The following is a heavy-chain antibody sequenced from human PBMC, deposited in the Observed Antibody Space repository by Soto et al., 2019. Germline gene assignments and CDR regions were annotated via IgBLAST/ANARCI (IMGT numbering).Heavy chain of an antibody. CDR2: INPNSGDT. D-gene: IGHD2-21*01. V-gene: IGHV1-2*02. Sequence: QVHLVQSGAELKKPAASVKISCKASGYTFSHYYMHWVRQAPVQGLEWMGWINPNSGDTNYAQKFQGGVTISRDTSINTGYMELSRLTSDDPSVYYCARSVALGGGFDYWGQGTLVTVSS. CDR3: ARSVALGGGFDY. CDR1: GYTFSHYY. J-gene: IGHJ4*02.